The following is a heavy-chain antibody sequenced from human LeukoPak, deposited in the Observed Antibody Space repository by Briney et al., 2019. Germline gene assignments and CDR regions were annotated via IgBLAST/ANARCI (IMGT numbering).Heavy chain of an antibody. D-gene: IGHD4-17*01. J-gene: IGHJ4*02. CDR1: GYTFTSYG. V-gene: IGHV1-2*02. CDR2: INPNSGGT. Sequence: GASVKVSYKASGYTFTSYGISWVRQAPGQGLEWMGWINPNSGGTNYAQKFQGRVTMTRDTSISTAYMELSSLRSEDTAVYYCARDGQNDYEAHWGQGTLVTVSS. CDR3: ARDGQNDYEAH.